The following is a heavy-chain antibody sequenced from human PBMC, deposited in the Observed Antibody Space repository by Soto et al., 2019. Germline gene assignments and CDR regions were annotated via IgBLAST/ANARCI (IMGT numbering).Heavy chain of an antibody. D-gene: IGHD1-1*01. V-gene: IGHV4-34*01. J-gene: IGHJ3*02. Sequence: QVQLQQWGAGLLKPSETLSLTCAVYGGSFSGYYWSWICQPPGKGLEWIGEINHSGSTNYNPSLKSRVTISVDTSKNQFSLKLSSVTAADTAVYYCATFYGTNAFDIWGQGTMVTVSS. CDR1: GGSFSGYY. CDR2: INHSGST. CDR3: ATFYGTNAFDI.